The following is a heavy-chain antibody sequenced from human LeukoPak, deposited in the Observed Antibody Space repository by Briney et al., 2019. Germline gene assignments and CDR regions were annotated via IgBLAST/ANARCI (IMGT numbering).Heavy chain of an antibody. V-gene: IGHV4-31*02. D-gene: IGHD3-10*01. J-gene: IGHJ6*03. CDR2: ISYSGTS. Sequence: SETLSLTCSVSGDSISSGGYYWMWIRHHPGKGLEWIGHISYSGTSYNNPSLRSRLTMWIDRSKNQVSLDLTSVTAADTAVYYWARGKGHSYDGGTYYGGEYYYRDVEGKGPPVPVSS. CDR3: ARGKGHSYDGGTYYGGEYYYRDV. CDR1: GDSISSGGYY.